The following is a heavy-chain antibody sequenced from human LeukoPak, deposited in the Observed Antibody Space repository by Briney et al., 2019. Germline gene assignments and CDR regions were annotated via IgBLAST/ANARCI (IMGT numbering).Heavy chain of an antibody. J-gene: IGHJ4*02. CDR1: GGSFSGYY. CDR3: ARLTDYYTRHGAPG. V-gene: IGHV4-34*01. Sequence: PSETLSLTCAVSGGSFSGYYWSWIRQPPGKGLEWIGAINHSGGTNYNPSLKSRITISADTSKNQFSLKLSSVTAADTAVYYCARLTDYYTRHGAPGWGQGTLVTVSS. CDR2: INHSGGT. D-gene: IGHD3-10*01.